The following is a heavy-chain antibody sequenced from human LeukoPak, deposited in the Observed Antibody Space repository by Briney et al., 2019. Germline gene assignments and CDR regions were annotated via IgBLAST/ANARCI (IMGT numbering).Heavy chain of an antibody. V-gene: IGHV3-53*01. D-gene: IGHD3-10*01. CDR3: AKEGYYGSGSSQFDY. Sequence: PGGSLRLSCAASGFTVSSNYMSWVRQAPGKGLEWVSVIYSGGSIYYADSVKGRFTISRDNSKNTLYLQMNSLRAEDTAVYYCAKEGYYGSGSSQFDYWGQGTLVTVSS. CDR2: IYSGGSI. CDR1: GFTVSSNY. J-gene: IGHJ4*02.